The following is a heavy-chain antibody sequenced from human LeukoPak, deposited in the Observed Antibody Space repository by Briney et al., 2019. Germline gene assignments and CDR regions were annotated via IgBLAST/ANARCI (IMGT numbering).Heavy chain of an antibody. CDR3: AFQRYSGFY. J-gene: IGHJ4*02. V-gene: IGHV3-23*01. Sequence: GGSLRLSCAASGFTFTSYVMSWVRQAPGKGLEWVSGISTSGGDTYYADSVKGRFTISRDNSKNTLSLQMNSLTAEDTALYYCAFQRYSGFYWGQGTLVTVSS. CDR1: GFTFTSYV. CDR2: ISTSGGDT. D-gene: IGHD5-12*01.